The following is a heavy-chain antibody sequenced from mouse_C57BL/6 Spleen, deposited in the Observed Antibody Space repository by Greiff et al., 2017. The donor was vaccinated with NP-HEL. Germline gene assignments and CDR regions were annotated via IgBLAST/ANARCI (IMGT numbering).Heavy chain of an antibody. J-gene: IGHJ1*03. CDR3: APTEPYWYFDV. Sequence: VQLQQPGTELVKPGASVKLSCKASGYTFTSYWMHWVKQRPGPGLEWIGNINPSNGGTNYNETFKSQATLTVDKSSSTAYMQLSSLTSEDTAVYYCAPTEPYWYFDVWGTGTTVTVSS. CDR2: INPSNGGT. D-gene: IGHD1-1*01. V-gene: IGHV1-53*01. CDR1: GYTFTSYW.